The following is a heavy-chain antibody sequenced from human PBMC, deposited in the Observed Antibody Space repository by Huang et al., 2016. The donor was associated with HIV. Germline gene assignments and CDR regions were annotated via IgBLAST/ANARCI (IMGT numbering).Heavy chain of an antibody. D-gene: IGHD6-13*01. Sequence: EVQLLESGGGLVQPGGSLRLSCAASGFTFSSYAMSWVRQAPVKGLEWVSSSTGRGSSSYYADSVKGRFTISRDNSKNTLYLQMNSLRAEDTAINYCAKADSGAAAGSLVDYWGQGTLVTVSS. CDR2: STGRGSSS. CDR1: GFTFSSYA. J-gene: IGHJ4*02. V-gene: IGHV3-23*01. CDR3: AKADSGAAAGSLVDY.